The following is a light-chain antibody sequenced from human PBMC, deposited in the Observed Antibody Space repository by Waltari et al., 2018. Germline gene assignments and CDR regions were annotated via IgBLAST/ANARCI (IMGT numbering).Light chain of an antibody. J-gene: IGLJ2*01. Sequence: SSELTQDPAVSVALGQTVRITCQGESLRTYYASWYQQKPGQAPVLVFYGKNNPPSGIPDRVSDSSSGNTASLIITGTQAEDEAVYYCNSRDTIGDHVVFGGGTKLTVL. CDR1: SLRTYY. CDR2: GKN. V-gene: IGLV3-19*01. CDR3: NSRDTIGDHVV.